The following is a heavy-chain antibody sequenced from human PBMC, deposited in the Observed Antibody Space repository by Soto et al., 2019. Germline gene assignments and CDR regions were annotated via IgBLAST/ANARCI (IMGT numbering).Heavy chain of an antibody. Sequence: QVQLVESGGGVVQPGRSLRLSCAASGFTFSSYAMHWVRQAPGKGLEWVAVISYDGSNKYYADSVKGRFTISRDNSKNTLYLQMNSLSAEDTAVYYCARGGYSGAGDYWGQGTLVTVSS. D-gene: IGHD1-26*01. CDR1: GFTFSSYA. CDR3: ARGGYSGAGDY. CDR2: ISYDGSNK. V-gene: IGHV3-30-3*01. J-gene: IGHJ4*02.